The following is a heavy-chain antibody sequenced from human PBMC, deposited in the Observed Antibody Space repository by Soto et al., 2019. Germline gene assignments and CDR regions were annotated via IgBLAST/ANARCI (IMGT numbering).Heavy chain of an antibody. CDR2: IIPIFGTA. CDR1: GGTFSSYA. V-gene: IGHV1-69*06. CDR3: AREQEMATISAFDI. D-gene: IGHD3-3*02. Sequence: QVQLVQSGAEVKKPGSSVTVSCKASGGTFSSYAISWVRQAPGQGLEWMGGIIPIFGTANYAQKFQGRVTITADKSTSTAYMELSSLRSEDTAVYYCAREQEMATISAFDIWGQETMVTVSS. J-gene: IGHJ3*02.